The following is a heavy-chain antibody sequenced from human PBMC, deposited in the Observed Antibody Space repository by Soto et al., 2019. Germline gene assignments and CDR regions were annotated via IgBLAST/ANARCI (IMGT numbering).Heavy chain of an antibody. V-gene: IGHV2-5*02. J-gene: IGHJ5*02. CDR3: AHIGTGRFT. CDR2: IYWDDDK. Sequence: QITLKESGPTLVKPTQTLTLTCTISGFSLITSGVGVGWIRQPPRKALEWLALIYWDDDKRYSPSLKSRPTITTDTSTNLVVLTMTNVDPGDTATYDSAHIGTGRFTWGRGALVTVSS. CDR1: GFSLITSGVG.